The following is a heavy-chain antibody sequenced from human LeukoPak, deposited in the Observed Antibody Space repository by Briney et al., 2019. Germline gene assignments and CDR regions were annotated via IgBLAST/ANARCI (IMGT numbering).Heavy chain of an antibody. CDR1: GYTFTSYD. Sequence: GASVKVSCKASGYTFTSYDINWVRQATGQGLEWMGWMNPNSGNTGYAQKFQGRVTMTRDTSISTAYMELSRLRSDDTAVYYCARGSPKYDFWSGHDAFDIWGQGTMVTVSS. CDR3: ARGSPKYDFWSGHDAFDI. CDR2: MNPNSGNT. J-gene: IGHJ3*02. D-gene: IGHD3-3*01. V-gene: IGHV1-8*01.